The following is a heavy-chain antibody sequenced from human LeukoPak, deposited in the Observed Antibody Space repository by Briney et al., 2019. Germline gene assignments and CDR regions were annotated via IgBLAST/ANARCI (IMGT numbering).Heavy chain of an antibody. D-gene: IGHD2-2*01. J-gene: IGHJ5*02. Sequence: GESLKISCKGSGYSFASYWIGWVRQMPGKGLEWMGIIYPGDSDTRYSPSFQGQVTISADKSINTAYLQWSSLKASGTAMYYCARGDIVVIPAAAYNWFDPWGQGTLVTVSS. CDR3: ARGDIVVIPAAAYNWFDP. CDR2: IYPGDSDT. V-gene: IGHV5-51*01. CDR1: GYSFASYW.